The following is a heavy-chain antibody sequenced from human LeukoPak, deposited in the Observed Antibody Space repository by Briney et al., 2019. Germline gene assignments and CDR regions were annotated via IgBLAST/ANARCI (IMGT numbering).Heavy chain of an antibody. Sequence: GGSLRLSCAASGFTFSSYEMNWVRQAPGEGLEWVSYISSSGSTIYYADSVKGRFTISRGNAKNSLYLQMNSLRAEDTAVYYCARDFGNYGSAPTGYWGQGTLVTVSS. D-gene: IGHD3-10*01. J-gene: IGHJ4*02. CDR1: GFTFSSYE. V-gene: IGHV3-48*03. CDR2: ISSSGSTI. CDR3: ARDFGNYGSAPTGY.